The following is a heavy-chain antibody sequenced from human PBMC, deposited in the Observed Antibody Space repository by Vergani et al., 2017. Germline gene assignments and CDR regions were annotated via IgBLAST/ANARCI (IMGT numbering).Heavy chain of an antibody. CDR2: INPNSGGT. Sequence: QVQLVQSGAEVQKPGASVKVSCKASGYTFTGYYMHWVRQAPGQGLEWMGWINPNSGGTNYAQQFQGRVTMTRDTSISTAYMELSRLRSDDTAVYYCARATVGAEHDYWGQGTLVTVSS. D-gene: IGHD1-26*01. J-gene: IGHJ4*02. CDR3: ARATVGAEHDY. V-gene: IGHV1-2*02. CDR1: GYTFTGYY.